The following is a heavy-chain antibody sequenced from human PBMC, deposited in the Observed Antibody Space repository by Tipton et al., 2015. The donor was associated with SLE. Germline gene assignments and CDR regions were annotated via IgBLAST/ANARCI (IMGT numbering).Heavy chain of an antibody. CDR1: GDSISGSSDY. D-gene: IGHD4-17*01. V-gene: IGHV4-39*01. Sequence: TLSLTCTVSGDSISGSSDYWGWIRQPPGKGLEWIGSIYYSGGAYHNPSLKSRVTISVDTSKNQFSLKLSSVTAADTAVYYCARPTGMTTVPFYFDYWGQGTLVTVPS. J-gene: IGHJ4*02. CDR3: ARPTGMTTVPFYFDY. CDR2: IYYSGGA.